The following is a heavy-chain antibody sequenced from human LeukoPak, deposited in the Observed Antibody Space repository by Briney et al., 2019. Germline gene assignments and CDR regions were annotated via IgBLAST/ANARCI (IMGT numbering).Heavy chain of an antibody. J-gene: IGHJ1*01. V-gene: IGHV3-30*02. Sequence: GGSLRLSCTTSGFTFSSFGMHWVRQTPGKGLEWVTFIHNYETTEYYADSVKGRFTISRDNAKNSLYLQMNSLRAEDTAVYYCARGGGANPEGGITMIVVPGAEYFQHWGQGTLVTVSS. CDR2: IHNYETTE. CDR1: GFTFSSFG. CDR3: ARGGGANPEGGITMIVVPGAEYFQH. D-gene: IGHD3-22*01.